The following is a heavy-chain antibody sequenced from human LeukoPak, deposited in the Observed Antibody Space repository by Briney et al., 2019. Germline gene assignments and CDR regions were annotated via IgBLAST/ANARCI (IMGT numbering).Heavy chain of an antibody. CDR3: ARDRKGYGSFDY. V-gene: IGHV4-30-4*01. J-gene: IGHJ4*02. CDR2: IYYSGST. D-gene: IGHD3-10*01. Sequence: SETLSLTCTVSGGSICSGDYYWSWIRQTPGKGLEWIGYIYYSGSTYYNSSLKSRVTISVDTSNNQFSLKLSSVTAADTAVYYCARDRKGYGSFDYWGQGTLITVSS. CDR1: GGSICSGDYY.